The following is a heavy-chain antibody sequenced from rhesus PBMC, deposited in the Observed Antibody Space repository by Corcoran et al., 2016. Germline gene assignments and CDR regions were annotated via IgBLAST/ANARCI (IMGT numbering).Heavy chain of an antibody. Sequence: EVQLVETGGGLVQPGGSLKLSCAASGFTFSSYGMSWVRQAPGKGLEWISAINSGGGSTNYAASVKGRFTISKDTSKNTLSLQMNSLRAEDTAVYYCAKEDSSWSEGYGLDSWGQGVVVTVSS. D-gene: IGHD6-13*01. CDR3: AKEDSSWSEGYGLDS. V-gene: IGHV3S5*01. CDR2: INSGGGST. J-gene: IGHJ6*01. CDR1: GFTFSSYG.